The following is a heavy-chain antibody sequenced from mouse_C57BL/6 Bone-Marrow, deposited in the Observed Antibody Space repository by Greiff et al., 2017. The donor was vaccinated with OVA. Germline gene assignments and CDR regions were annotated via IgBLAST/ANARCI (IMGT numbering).Heavy chain of an antibody. CDR3: ASSFWDGFAY. J-gene: IGHJ3*01. Sequence: QVQLKESGAELARPGASVKLSCKASGYTFTSYGLSWVKQRTGQGLEWIGEIYPRSGNTYYNEKFKGKATLTADKSSSTAYMVLSSLTSEDSAVYFCASSFWDGFAYWGQGTLVTVSA. V-gene: IGHV1-81*01. CDR2: IYPRSGNT. D-gene: IGHD4-1*01. CDR1: GYTFTSYG.